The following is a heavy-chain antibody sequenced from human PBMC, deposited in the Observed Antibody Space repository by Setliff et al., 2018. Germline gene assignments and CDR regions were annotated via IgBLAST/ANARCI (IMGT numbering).Heavy chain of an antibody. CDR2: IHYSGST. CDR1: GGSIRSSTHY. D-gene: IGHD4-4*01. J-gene: IGHJ6*03. CDR3: ARGVTRPIYYYYYYMDV. V-gene: IGHV4-39*01. Sequence: SETLSLTCTVSGGSIRSSTHYWGWIRQPPGKGLEWIGTIHYSGSTYYNPYLKSRATISVDTSKNQFSLKLSSVTAADTAVYYCARGVTRPIYYYYYYMDVWGKGTTVTVSS.